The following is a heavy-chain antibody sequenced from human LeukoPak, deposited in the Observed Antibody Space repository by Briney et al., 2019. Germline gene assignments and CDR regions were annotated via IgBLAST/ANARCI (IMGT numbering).Heavy chain of an antibody. D-gene: IGHD5-18*01. Sequence: SGGSLRLSCAASGFTFSNYAMHWVRQAPGKGLEWVAVISYDGSDKYCADSVKGRFTISRDNSKNTLYLQMNSLRAEDTAVYYCARDESRTAWIQLGYWGQGTLVTVSS. J-gene: IGHJ4*02. CDR3: ARDESRTAWIQLGY. V-gene: IGHV3-30-3*01. CDR2: ISYDGSDK. CDR1: GFTFSNYA.